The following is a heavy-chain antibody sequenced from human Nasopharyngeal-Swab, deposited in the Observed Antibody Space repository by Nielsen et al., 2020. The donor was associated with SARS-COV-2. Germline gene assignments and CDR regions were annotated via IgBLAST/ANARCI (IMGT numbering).Heavy chain of an antibody. V-gene: IGHV3-23*01. D-gene: IGHD5-18*01. CDR1: GFTFSSYA. J-gene: IGHJ3*02. Sequence: GESLKISCAASGFTFSSYAMSWVRQAPGKGLEWVSAISGSGGSTYYADSVKGRFTISRDNSKNTLYLQMNNLRAEDTAVYYCAKDGMVRGAFDIWGQGTMVTVSS. CDR2: ISGSGGST. CDR3: AKDGMVRGAFDI.